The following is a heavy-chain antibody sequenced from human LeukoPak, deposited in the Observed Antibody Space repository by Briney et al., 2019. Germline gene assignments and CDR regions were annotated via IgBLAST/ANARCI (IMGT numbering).Heavy chain of an antibody. J-gene: IGHJ4*02. CDR3: ASRGLYYDYVNGY. CDR2: ISSSSSYI. Sequence: GSLRLSCAASGFTFSSYSMKWVRQAPGKGLEWVSSISSSSSYIYYAESVKGRFTISRDNARNSLYLYMHSLRGEDTAVYYCASRGLYYDYVNGYWGQGTLVTVSS. CDR1: GFTFSSYS. V-gene: IGHV3-21*01. D-gene: IGHD3-16*01.